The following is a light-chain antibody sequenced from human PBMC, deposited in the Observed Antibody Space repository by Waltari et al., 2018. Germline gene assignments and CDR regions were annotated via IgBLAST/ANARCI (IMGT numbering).Light chain of an antibody. V-gene: IGKV3-20*01. CDR3: QNHERLPAT. J-gene: IGKJ1*01. Sequence: VLTQSPGTLSLSPGERANLSCRASQSISKYLVWYQQRPGHAPRLLIYAATTRATGIPDRFSGSGFGTDFTLTISRLEPEDFAMYYCQNHERLPATFGQGTKVEIK. CDR1: QSISKY. CDR2: AAT.